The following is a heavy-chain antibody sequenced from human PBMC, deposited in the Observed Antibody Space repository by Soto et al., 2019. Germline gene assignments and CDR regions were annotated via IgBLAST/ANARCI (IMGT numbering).Heavy chain of an antibody. D-gene: IGHD1-26*01. J-gene: IGHJ3*02. CDR3: ARGSYYAQGAFDI. Sequence: PGGSLRLSCVVSGFTFSNYGMHWVRQAPGKGLEWVAIIWYDGSNKYCADSVKGRFTISRDNSKNTLYLQMNSLRAEDTAVYYCARGSYYAQGAFDIWGQGTMVTVS. V-gene: IGHV3-33*01. CDR2: IWYDGSNK. CDR1: GFTFSNYG.